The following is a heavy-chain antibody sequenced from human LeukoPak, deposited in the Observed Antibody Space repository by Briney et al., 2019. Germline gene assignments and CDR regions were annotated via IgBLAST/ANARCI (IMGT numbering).Heavy chain of an antibody. CDR2: ISSSGSTI. CDR3: AREHYDNSGYLDAFDI. CDR1: GFTFSSYE. J-gene: IGHJ3*02. D-gene: IGHD3-22*01. V-gene: IGHV3-48*03. Sequence: GGSLRLSCAASGFTFSSYEMNWVRQAPGKGLEWVSYISSSGSTIYYADSVKGRFTISRDNAKNPLYLQMNSLRAEDTAVYYCAREHYDNSGYLDAFDIWGQGTMVTVSS.